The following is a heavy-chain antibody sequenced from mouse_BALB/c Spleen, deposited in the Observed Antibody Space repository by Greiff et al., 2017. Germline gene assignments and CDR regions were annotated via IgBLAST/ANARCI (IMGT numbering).Heavy chain of an antibody. D-gene: IGHD2-4*01. V-gene: IGHV1-54*03. Sequence: LVESGAELVRPGTSVKVSCKASGYAFTNYLIEWVKQRPGQGLEWIGVINPGSGGTNYNEKFKGKATLTADKSSSTAYMQLSSLTSDDSAVYFCARSLYYDYDGAYWGQGTLVTVSA. J-gene: IGHJ3*01. CDR1: GYAFTNYL. CDR2: INPGSGGT. CDR3: ARSLYYDYDGAY.